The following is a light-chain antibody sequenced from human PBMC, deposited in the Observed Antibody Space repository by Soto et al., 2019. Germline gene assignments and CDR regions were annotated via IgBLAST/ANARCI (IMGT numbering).Light chain of an antibody. Sequence: QSVLTQPASVSGSPGQSITISCTGTSSDICGYNYVSWYQQYPGKAPKVMIYDVSNRPSGVSNRFSGSKSGKTASLTISGLQAVDEADYYCSSYKSSSTLEVFGTGTRSPS. J-gene: IGLJ1*01. CDR2: DVS. CDR3: SSYKSSSTLEV. CDR1: SSDICGYNY. V-gene: IGLV2-14*01.